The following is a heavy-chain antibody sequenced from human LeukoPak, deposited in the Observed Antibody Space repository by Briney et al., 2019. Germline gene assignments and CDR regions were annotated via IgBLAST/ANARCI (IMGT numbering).Heavy chain of an antibody. V-gene: IGHV3-66*02. D-gene: IGHD3-3*01. CDR2: IYSGGST. CDR1: GFTVSSNY. CDR3: ARGDFWSGYSIY. Sequence: GGSLRLSRAASGFTVSSNYMTWVRQAPGKGLEWVSVIYSGGSTYYADSVRGRFTISRDNSMNTLYLQMNSLRAEDTAVYYCARGDFWSGYSIYWGQGTLVTVSS. J-gene: IGHJ4*02.